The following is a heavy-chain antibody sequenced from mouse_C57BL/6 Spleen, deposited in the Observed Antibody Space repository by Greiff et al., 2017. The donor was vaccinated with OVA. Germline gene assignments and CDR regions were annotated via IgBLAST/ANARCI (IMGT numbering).Heavy chain of an antibody. Sequence: VKLMQSGAELVKPGASVKLSCKASGYTFTGYWIDWVKQRPGHGLEWIGRIFPGSGSTTYNEKFKGKATFTADTSYNTAYMQLSSLTTEDSAIYYCAIRHYTTVEASGESYAMGYWGKGTSVTVAT. J-gene: IGHJ4*01. D-gene: IGHD1-1*01. CDR1: GYTFTGYW. CDR2: IFPGSGST. CDR3: AIRHYTTVEASGESYAMGY. V-gene: IGHV1-9*01.